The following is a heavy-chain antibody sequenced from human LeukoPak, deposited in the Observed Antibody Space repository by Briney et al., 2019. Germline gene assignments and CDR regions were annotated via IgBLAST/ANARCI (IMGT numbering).Heavy chain of an antibody. V-gene: IGHV4-4*02. J-gene: IGHJ4*02. D-gene: IGHD1-26*01. Sequence: SETLSLSCAVSGSSISSSNWWSWVRQPPGKGLEWIGEIYHSGSTNYNPSLKSRVTISVDKSKNQFSLKLSSVTAADTAVYYCARTQWEQGGLDYWGQGTLVTVSS. CDR1: GSSISSSNW. CDR2: IYHSGST. CDR3: ARTQWEQGGLDY.